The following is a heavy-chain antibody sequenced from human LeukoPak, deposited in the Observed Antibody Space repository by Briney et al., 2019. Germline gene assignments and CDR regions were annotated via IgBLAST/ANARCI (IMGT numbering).Heavy chain of an antibody. Sequence: KASETLSLTCAVYGGSFSGYYWSWIRQPPGKGLEWIGEINHSGSTNYNPSLKSRVTMSVDTSKNQFSLKLSSVTAADTAVYYCAYSGYYYYYYGMDVWGQGTTVTVSS. CDR3: AYSGYYYYYYGMDV. CDR2: INHSGST. CDR1: GGSFSGYY. D-gene: IGHD1-26*01. V-gene: IGHV4-34*01. J-gene: IGHJ6*02.